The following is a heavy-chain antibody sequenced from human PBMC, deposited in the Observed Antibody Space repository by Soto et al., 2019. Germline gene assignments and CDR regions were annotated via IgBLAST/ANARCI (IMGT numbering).Heavy chain of an antibody. J-gene: IGHJ6*02. CDR3: ARDRITTVRGAYYYYGMDV. D-gene: IGHD3-10*01. CDR1: GYTFTSYD. CDR2: MNPNSGNT. Sequence: QVQLVQYGAEVKKPGASVKVSCKASGYTFTSYDINWVRQATGQGLEWMGWMNPNSGNTGYAQKFQGRVTMTRNTSISTAYMELSSLRSEDTPVYYCARDRITTVRGAYYYYGMDVWGQGTTVTVSS. V-gene: IGHV1-8*01.